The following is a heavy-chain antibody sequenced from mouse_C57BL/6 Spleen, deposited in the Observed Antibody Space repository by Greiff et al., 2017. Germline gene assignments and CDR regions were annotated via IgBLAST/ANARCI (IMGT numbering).Heavy chain of an antibody. J-gene: IGHJ4*01. CDR3: ARRLFGYAMDY. V-gene: IGHV1-53*01. D-gene: IGHD3-2*02. CDR2: INPSNGGT. CDR1: GYTFTSYW. Sequence: QVQLQQPGTELVKPGASVKLSCKASGYTFTSYWMHWVKQRPGQGLEWIGNINPSNGGTNYNEQFKSKATLTVDKSSTTAYMQLSRLTSEYSAVYYCARRLFGYAMDYWGQGTSVSVAS.